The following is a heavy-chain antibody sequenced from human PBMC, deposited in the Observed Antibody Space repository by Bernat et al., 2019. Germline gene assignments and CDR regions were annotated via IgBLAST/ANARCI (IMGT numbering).Heavy chain of an antibody. CDR2: INVSNGDT. D-gene: IGHD3-10*01. V-gene: IGHV1-18*01. CDR3: ARYTRTTVFGITGGFDF. CDR1: GYTFSSSSYG. Sequence: QLVQSGGEVREPGASVTVSCKASGYTFSSSSYGMSWVRQVPGQGPEWMGWINVSNGDTESAQKFQGSVTMTTDTSTTTAYMELRKLKSDDTAVYDCARYTRTTVFGITGGFDFWGQGTMVTVSS. J-gene: IGHJ4*02.